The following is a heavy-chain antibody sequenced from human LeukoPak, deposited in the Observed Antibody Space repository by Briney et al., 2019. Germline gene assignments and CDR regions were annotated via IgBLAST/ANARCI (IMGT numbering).Heavy chain of an antibody. Sequence: SETLSLTCTVSGGSISSSSYYWGWIRQPPGKGLEWIGYISYSGVTNYNPSLKSRVTISGDTSKNQFSLKLNSVTAADTAVYYCARSWTIYDPMDVWGKGTTVTVSS. CDR2: ISYSGVT. J-gene: IGHJ6*03. CDR1: GGSISSSSYY. D-gene: IGHD5/OR15-5a*01. V-gene: IGHV4-61*05. CDR3: ARSWTIYDPMDV.